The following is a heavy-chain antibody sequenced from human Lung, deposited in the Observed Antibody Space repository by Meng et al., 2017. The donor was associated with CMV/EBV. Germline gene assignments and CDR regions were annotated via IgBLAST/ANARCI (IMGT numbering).Heavy chain of an antibody. D-gene: IGHD2-2*01. CDR1: GFTFGHYW. CDR2: IKQDATEA. V-gene: IGHV3-7*01. Sequence: GGSXRLXXVASGFTFGHYWMSWVRRSPARGLEWVANIKQDATEARYADSTKGRFTISRDNTRRAVSLEMNSLRVEDSAVYYCARVLCDDSTCFNGLDFWGQGXPVTVSS. J-gene: IGHJ4*02. CDR3: ARVLCDDSTCFNGLDF.